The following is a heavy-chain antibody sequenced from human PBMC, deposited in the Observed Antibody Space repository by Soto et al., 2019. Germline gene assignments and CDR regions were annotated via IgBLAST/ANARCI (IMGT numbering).Heavy chain of an antibody. Sequence: QVQLVECGGGVVQPGRSLRLTCAASGFSLSTNAMNWVRQAPGKGLEWVAVISYDGSNKYYADSVKGRFTISRDNSKNTLYLQMNSLRAEDTAVYYCVRGGDSSGYYYRQYFQHWGQGTLVTVSS. CDR2: ISYDGSNK. V-gene: IGHV3-30-3*01. J-gene: IGHJ1*01. CDR3: VRGGDSSGYYYRQYFQH. D-gene: IGHD3-22*01. CDR1: GFSLSTNA.